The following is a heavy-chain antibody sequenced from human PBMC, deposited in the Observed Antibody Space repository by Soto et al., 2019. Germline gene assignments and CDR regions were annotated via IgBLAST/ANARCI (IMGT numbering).Heavy chain of an antibody. CDR1: GYTFTRYT. V-gene: IGHV1-3*01. J-gene: IGHJ5*02. CDR3: ARGIATGQLEP. CDR2: INPDNGNT. D-gene: IGHD2-15*01. Sequence: QVQLVQSGAEVKKPGASVKISCKASGYTFTRYTMTWVRQAPGQRLEWMGWINPDNGNTKSSQKFQDRVIITRDTSASTAYMVLSSLRSDDTAVYYCARGIATGQLEPWGQGTLVTVSS.